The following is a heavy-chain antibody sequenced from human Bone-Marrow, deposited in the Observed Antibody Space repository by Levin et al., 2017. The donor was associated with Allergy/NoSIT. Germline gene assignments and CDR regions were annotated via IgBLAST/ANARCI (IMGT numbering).Heavy chain of an antibody. J-gene: IGHJ5*01. CDR1: GFTFHTYW. V-gene: IGHV3-7*01. CDR2: IKYGVSEI. CDR3: ARGGKWLDF. Sequence: GESLKISCAASGFTFHTYWMTWVRQAPGKGLEWVANIKYGVSEINYVDSVKGRFTISRDDGKNLLYMQMNSLRGEDTAVYYCARGGKWLDFWGQGTLVTVSS. D-gene: IGHD1-14*01.